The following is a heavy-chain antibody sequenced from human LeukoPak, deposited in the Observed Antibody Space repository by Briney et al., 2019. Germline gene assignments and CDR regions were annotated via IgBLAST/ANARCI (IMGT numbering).Heavy chain of an antibody. CDR3: AREQGSSGYSAFDY. CDR2: IIPIFGTA. CDR1: GGTFSSYA. J-gene: IGHJ4*02. D-gene: IGHD3-22*01. Sequence: GASVKVSCKASGGTFSSYAISWVRQAPGQGLEWMGGIIPIFGTANYAQKFQGRVTITRDTSASTAYMELSSLRSEDTAVYYCAREQGSSGYSAFDYWGQGTLVTVSS. V-gene: IGHV1-69*05.